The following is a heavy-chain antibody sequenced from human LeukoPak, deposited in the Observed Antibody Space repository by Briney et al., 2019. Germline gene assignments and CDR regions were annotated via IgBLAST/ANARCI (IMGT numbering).Heavy chain of an antibody. J-gene: IGHJ3*02. CDR2: IIPIFGTA. D-gene: IGHD4-17*01. V-gene: IGHV1-69*13. CDR1: GGTFSSYA. Sequence: ASMKVSCRASGGTFSSYAISWVRQAPGQGLEWMGGIIPIFGTANYAQKFQGRVTITADESTSTAYMELSSLRSEDTAVYYCARSSTVTHEDAFDIWGQGTMVTVSS. CDR3: ARSSTVTHEDAFDI.